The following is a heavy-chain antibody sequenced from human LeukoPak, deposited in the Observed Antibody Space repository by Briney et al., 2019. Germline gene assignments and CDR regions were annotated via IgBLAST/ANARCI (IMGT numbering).Heavy chain of an antibody. V-gene: IGHV3-11*01. D-gene: IGHD1-1*01. J-gene: IGHJ4*02. CDR1: GFTFSDYY. CDR3: ARGTSDARYYFDY. Sequence: PGGSLRLSCAASGFTFSDYYMSWIRQAPGKGLEWVSYISSSGSTIYYADSVKGRFTISRDNAKNSLYLQMNSLRAEDTALYYCARGTSDARYYFDYWGQGILVTVSS. CDR2: ISSSGSTI.